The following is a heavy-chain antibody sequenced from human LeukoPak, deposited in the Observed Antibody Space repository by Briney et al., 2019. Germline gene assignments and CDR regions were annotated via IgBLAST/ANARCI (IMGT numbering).Heavy chain of an antibody. J-gene: IGHJ4*02. V-gene: IGHV4-34*01. Sequence: SETLSLTCAVYGGSFSGYYWSWIRQPPGKGLEWIGEINHSGSTNYNPSLKSRVTISVDTSKNQFSLKLSSVTAADTAVYYCARILYGSGQLYYFDYWGQGTLVTVSS. CDR1: GGSFSGYY. D-gene: IGHD3-10*01. CDR2: INHSGST. CDR3: ARILYGSGQLYYFDY.